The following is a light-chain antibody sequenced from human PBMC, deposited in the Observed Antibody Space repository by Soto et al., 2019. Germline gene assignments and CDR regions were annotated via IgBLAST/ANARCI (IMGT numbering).Light chain of an antibody. V-gene: IGKV2-30*01. CDR2: EVS. CDR3: MLGTTWPLT. CDR1: QSLLFFNGITY. Sequence: EVVLTQSPLSLPVTVGQPATVSCRSSQSLLFFNGITYLTWFHQRPGQPPRRLITEVSNRDSGVHDRLRGSGSGIDFSLEISRGEAEDVGLFYWMLGTTWPLTFAGGT. J-gene: IGKJ4*01.